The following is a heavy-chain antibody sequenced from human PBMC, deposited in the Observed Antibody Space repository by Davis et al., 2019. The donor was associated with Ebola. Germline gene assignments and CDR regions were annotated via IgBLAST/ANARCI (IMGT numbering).Heavy chain of an antibody. J-gene: IGHJ5*02. D-gene: IGHD2-15*01. CDR3: ARSIYCSGGSCYPRWFDP. V-gene: IGHV3-7*01. CDR2: IKQDGSEK. Sequence: GESLKISCAASGFTFSSYWMSWVRQAPGKGLEWVANIKQDGSEKYYVDSVKGRFTISRDNAKNSLYLQMNSLRAEDTAVYYCARSIYCSGGSCYPRWFDPWGQGTLVTVSS. CDR1: GFTFSSYW.